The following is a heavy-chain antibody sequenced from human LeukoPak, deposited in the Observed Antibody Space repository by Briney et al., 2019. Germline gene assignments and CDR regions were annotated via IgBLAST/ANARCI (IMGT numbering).Heavy chain of an antibody. CDR2: ISSSSSYI. J-gene: IGHJ6*02. CDR1: GFTFSSYS. D-gene: IGHD3-10*01. CDR3: ARDHIWFGEAYYYHYGMDV. V-gene: IGHV3-21*01. Sequence: PGGSLRLSCAASGFTFSSYSMNWVRQAPGKGLEWVSSISSSSSYIYYADSVKGRFTISRDNAKNSLYLQMNSLRAEDTAVYYCARDHIWFGEAYYYHYGMDVWGQGTTVTVSS.